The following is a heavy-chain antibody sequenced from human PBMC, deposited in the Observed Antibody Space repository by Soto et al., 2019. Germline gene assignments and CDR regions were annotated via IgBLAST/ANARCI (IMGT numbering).Heavy chain of an antibody. V-gene: IGHV4-34*01. J-gene: IGHJ4*02. CDR1: GGSFSGYY. CDR2: INHSGST. Sequence: QVQLQQWGAGLLKPSETLSLTCAVYGGSFSGYYWSWIRQPPGKGLEWIGEINHSGSTNYNPSLKRRVTISVDTSKIQFSLKLSSVTAADAAVYYCARGGVRGVIPDYWGQGTLVTVSS. D-gene: IGHD3-10*01. CDR3: ARGGVRGVIPDY.